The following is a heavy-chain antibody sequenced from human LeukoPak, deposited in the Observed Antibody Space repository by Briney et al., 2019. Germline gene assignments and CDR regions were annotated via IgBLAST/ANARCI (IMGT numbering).Heavy chain of an antibody. V-gene: IGHV4-4*07. Sequence: SETLSLTCTVSGGSISSYYWSWIRQPAGKGLEWIGRIYTSGSTNYNPSLKSRVTISVDTSKNQFSLKLSSVTAADTAVYYCARDQAYYYGSGSSFDYWGQGTLVTVSS. J-gene: IGHJ4*02. CDR3: ARDQAYYYGSGSSFDY. D-gene: IGHD3-10*01. CDR2: IYTSGST. CDR1: GGSISSYY.